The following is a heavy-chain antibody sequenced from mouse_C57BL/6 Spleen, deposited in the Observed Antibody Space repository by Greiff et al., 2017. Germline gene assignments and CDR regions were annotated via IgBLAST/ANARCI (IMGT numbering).Heavy chain of an antibody. J-gene: IGHJ4*01. CDR1: GYTFTDYE. Sequence: VKLQESGAELVRPGASVTLSCKASGYTFTDYEMHWVKQTPVHGLEWIGAIDPETGGTAYNQKFKGKAILTADKSSSTAYMELRSLTSEDSAVYYCTTGYGSSYIAMDYWGQGTSVTVSS. CDR3: TTGYGSSYIAMDY. V-gene: IGHV1-15*01. CDR2: IDPETGGT. D-gene: IGHD1-1*01.